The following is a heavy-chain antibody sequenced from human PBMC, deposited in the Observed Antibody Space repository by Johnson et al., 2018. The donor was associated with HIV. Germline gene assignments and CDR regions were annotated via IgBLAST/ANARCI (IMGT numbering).Heavy chain of an antibody. CDR1: GFTFSSYA. D-gene: IGHD2-21*02. CDR3: TTDPESTYCGGDCFPDAFDI. Sequence: QVQLVESGGGVVQPGRSLRLSCAASGFTFSSYAMHWVRQAPGKGLEGVAVISYDGNNKYYADSLKGRFTIPRDNSKNTLYLEMNSLRAEDTAVYYCTTDPESTYCGGDCFPDAFDIWGQGTMVTVSS. V-gene: IGHV3-30*04. J-gene: IGHJ3*02. CDR2: ISYDGNNK.